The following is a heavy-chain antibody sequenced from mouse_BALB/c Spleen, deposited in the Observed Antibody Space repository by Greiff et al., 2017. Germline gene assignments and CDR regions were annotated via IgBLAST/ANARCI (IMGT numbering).Heavy chain of an antibody. CDR2: ISCYNGAT. V-gene: IGHV1S34*01. CDR1: GYSFTGYY. Sequence: LVKTGASVKISCKASGYSFTGYYMHWVKQSHGKSLEWIGYISCYNGATSYNQKFKGKATFTVDTSSSTAYMQFNSLTSEDSAVYYCARGDDGYSGLAYWGQGTLVTVSA. CDR3: ARGDDGYSGLAY. J-gene: IGHJ3*01. D-gene: IGHD2-3*01.